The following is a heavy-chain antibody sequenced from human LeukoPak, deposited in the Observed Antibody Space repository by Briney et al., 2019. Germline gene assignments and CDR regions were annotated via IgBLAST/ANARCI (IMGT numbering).Heavy chain of an antibody. V-gene: IGHV4-39*01. CDR2: LYYSGTP. Sequence: SETLSLTCTVSGGSITSDPYYWGWIRQPPGKGLEWIGNLYYSGTPYYNASLKSRLTISVDTSKNQFSLNLSSVTTADTAVYYCARCVRSAAFRAFDIWGLGTKVTVSS. CDR3: ARCVRSAAFRAFDI. J-gene: IGHJ3*02. CDR1: GGSITSDPYY. D-gene: IGHD2-15*01.